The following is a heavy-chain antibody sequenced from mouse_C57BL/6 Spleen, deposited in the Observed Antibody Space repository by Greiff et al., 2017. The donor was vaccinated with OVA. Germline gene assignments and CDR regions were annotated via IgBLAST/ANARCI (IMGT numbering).Heavy chain of an antibody. D-gene: IGHD2-1*01. CDR2: IHPNSGST. CDR1: GYTFTSYW. V-gene: IGHV1-64*01. CDR3: AKDGNYVAY. Sequence: VQLQPGAELVKPGASVKLSCKASGYTFTSYWMHWVKQRPGQGLEWIGMIHPNSGSTNYNEKFKSKATLTVDKSSSTAYMQLSSLTSEDSAVYYCAKDGNYVAYWGQGTLVTVSA. J-gene: IGHJ3*01.